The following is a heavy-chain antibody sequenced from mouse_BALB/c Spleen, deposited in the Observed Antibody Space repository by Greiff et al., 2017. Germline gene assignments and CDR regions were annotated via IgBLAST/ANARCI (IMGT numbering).Heavy chain of an antibody. CDR1: GYSITSGYY. J-gene: IGHJ3*01. V-gene: IGHV3-6*02. CDR3: ARIYYDYDAY. D-gene: IGHD2-4*01. Sequence: ESGPGLVKPSQSLSLTCSVTGYSITSGYYWNWIRQFPGNTLEWMGYISYDGSNNYNPSLKNRISITRDTSKNQFFLKLNSVTTEDTATYYCARIYYDYDAYWGQGTLVTVSA. CDR2: ISYDGSN.